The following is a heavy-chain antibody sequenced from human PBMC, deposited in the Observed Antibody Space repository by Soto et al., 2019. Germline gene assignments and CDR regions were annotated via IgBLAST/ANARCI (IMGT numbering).Heavy chain of an antibody. J-gene: IGHJ5*02. D-gene: IGHD4-17*01. CDR1: GYTFTSYG. CDR2: ISAYNGNT. Sequence: ASVKVSCKASGYTFTSYGISWVRQAPGQGLEWMGWISAYNGNTNYAQKLQGRVTMTTDTSTSTAYMELRSLRSDDTAVYYCARDRYVATVVTHWSDPWGQGTLITVSS. V-gene: IGHV1-18*04. CDR3: ARDRYVATVVTHWSDP.